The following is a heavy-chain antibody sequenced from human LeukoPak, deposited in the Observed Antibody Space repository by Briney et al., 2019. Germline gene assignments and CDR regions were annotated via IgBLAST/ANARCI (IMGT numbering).Heavy chain of an antibody. J-gene: IGHJ1*01. Sequence: GGSLILSCAASGFTLHFYSLNWVRQAPGKGLEWISFISHMGDTTYYADSVKGRFTISRDNAKNTLYLQMNSLRAEDTAVYYCAKDQQWLGVEYFQHWGQGTLVTVSS. CDR3: AKDQQWLGVEYFQH. D-gene: IGHD6-19*01. CDR1: GFTLHFYS. V-gene: IGHV3-48*01. CDR2: ISHMGDTT.